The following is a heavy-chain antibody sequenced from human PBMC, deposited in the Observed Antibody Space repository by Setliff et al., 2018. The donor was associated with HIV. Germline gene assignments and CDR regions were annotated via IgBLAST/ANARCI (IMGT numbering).Heavy chain of an antibody. CDR2: AHSTGTT. CDR1: GGSFSTYY. CDR3: ARRYYDILTGMDCFNY. V-gene: IGHV4-4*07. D-gene: IGHD3-9*01. Sequence: SETLSLTCTVSGGSFSTYYWSWIRQPAGEGLEYIGRAHSTGTTIYNPSLKSRLTVSLDTSKNQFSLKLSSVTAADTAVYYCARRYYDILTGMDCFNYWGQGTLVTVSS. J-gene: IGHJ4*02.